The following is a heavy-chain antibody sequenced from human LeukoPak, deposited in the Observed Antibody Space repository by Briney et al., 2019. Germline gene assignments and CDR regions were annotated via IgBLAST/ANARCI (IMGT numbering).Heavy chain of an antibody. Sequence: GGSLRLSCAASGFSFSTYWMHWVRQAPGKGLVWVSRINSDGSITSYADSVKGRFTISRDNSKNTLYLQMNSLRAEDTAVYYCARETHYGDYVFDYWGQGTLVTVSS. J-gene: IGHJ4*02. D-gene: IGHD4-17*01. CDR1: GFSFSTYW. CDR2: INSDGSIT. V-gene: IGHV3-74*01. CDR3: ARETHYGDYVFDY.